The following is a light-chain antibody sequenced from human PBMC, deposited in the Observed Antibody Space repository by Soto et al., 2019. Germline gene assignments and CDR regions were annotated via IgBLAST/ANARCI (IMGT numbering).Light chain of an antibody. V-gene: IGLV2-8*01. CDR3: SSYAGTNIHYV. CDR1: STDVGGYNY. J-gene: IGLJ1*01. Sequence: QSALTQPHSASGSAGQSVTISCTGTSTDVGGYNYVSWYQQHPGKAPKLMIYEVSKRPSGVPDRFSGSKSGNTASLTVSGLQPEDEADYYCSSYAGTNIHYVFGTGTKLTV. CDR2: EVS.